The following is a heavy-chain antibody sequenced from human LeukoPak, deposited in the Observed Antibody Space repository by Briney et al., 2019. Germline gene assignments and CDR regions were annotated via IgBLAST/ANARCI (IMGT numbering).Heavy chain of an antibody. Sequence: SETLSLTCAVSGGSISSSNWWSWVRQPPGKGLEWIGEINHSGSTNYNPSLKSRVTISVDTSKNQFSLKLSSVTAADTAVYYCARGKGGYYFDYWGQGTLVTVSS. J-gene: IGHJ4*02. V-gene: IGHV4-4*02. CDR2: INHSGST. CDR3: ARGKGGYYFDY. CDR1: GGSISSSNW. D-gene: IGHD3-16*01.